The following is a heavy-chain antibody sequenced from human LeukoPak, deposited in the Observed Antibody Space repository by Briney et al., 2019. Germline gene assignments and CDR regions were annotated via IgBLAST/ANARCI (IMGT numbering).Heavy chain of an antibody. Sequence: SETLSLTCTVSGGSISSGAYYWSWIRQHPGKGLEWIGYIYYSGRTYYNPSLKSRVTISVDTSNNQFSLKLSSVSAADTAVYYCARIRPETYYFDFWGQGTLVTVSS. J-gene: IGHJ4*02. CDR3: ARIRPETYYFDF. CDR2: IYYSGRT. V-gene: IGHV4-31*03. CDR1: GGSISSGAYY. D-gene: IGHD1-14*01.